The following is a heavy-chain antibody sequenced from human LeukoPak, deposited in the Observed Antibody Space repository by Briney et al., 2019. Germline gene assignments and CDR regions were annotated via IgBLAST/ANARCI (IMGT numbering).Heavy chain of an antibody. D-gene: IGHD1/OR15-1a*01. Sequence: SETLSLTCTVTGGSISSYYWSWIRQPPGKGLEWIGYIYYSGSTNYNPSLKSRVTISVDTSKNQFSLKLSSVTAADTAVYYCARGGGSTNDYWGQGTLVTVSS. CDR1: GGSISSYY. J-gene: IGHJ4*02. V-gene: IGHV4-59*01. CDR2: IYYSGST. CDR3: ARGGGSTNDY.